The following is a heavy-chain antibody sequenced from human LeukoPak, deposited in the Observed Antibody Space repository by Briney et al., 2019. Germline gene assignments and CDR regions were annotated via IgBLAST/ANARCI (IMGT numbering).Heavy chain of an antibody. CDR3: ARHPYYYDSSGYQAFDI. D-gene: IGHD3-22*01. J-gene: IGHJ3*02. V-gene: IGHV4-59*08. CDR2: IYYSGST. Sequence: SETLSLTCTVSGGSISSYYWSWIRQPPGKGLEWIGYIYYSGSTNYNPSLKSRVTISVDTSKNQCSLKLSSVTAADTAVYYCARHPYYYDSSGYQAFDIWGQGTMVTVSS. CDR1: GGSISSYY.